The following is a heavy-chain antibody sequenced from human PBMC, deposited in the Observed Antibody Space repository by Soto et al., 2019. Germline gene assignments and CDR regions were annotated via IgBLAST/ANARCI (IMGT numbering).Heavy chain of an antibody. J-gene: IGHJ6*03. Sequence: GASLKVSCKSSGYTFTSYGISWVRQAPGQGLEWMGWISAYNGNTNYAQKLQGRVTMTTDTSTSTAYMELRSLRSDDTAVYYCARAGQVAAAEIYYYMDVWGKGTTVTVSS. CDR1: GYTFTSYG. CDR2: ISAYNGNT. D-gene: IGHD6-13*01. CDR3: ARAGQVAAAEIYYYMDV. V-gene: IGHV1-18*01.